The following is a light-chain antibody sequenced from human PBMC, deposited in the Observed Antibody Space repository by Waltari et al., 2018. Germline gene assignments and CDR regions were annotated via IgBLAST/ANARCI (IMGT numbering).Light chain of an antibody. Sequence: QSALTQPASVSGSPGQSITISCAGTSSDVGGYDLVSWYQHHPDKAPKLLIYAVTKRPSVVSNSFSGSKSGNTASLTISGLQAEDEATYYCCSYLERTVFGGGTKLTVL. CDR1: SSDVGGYDL. CDR2: AVT. J-gene: IGLJ2*01. V-gene: IGLV2-23*02. CDR3: CSYLERTV.